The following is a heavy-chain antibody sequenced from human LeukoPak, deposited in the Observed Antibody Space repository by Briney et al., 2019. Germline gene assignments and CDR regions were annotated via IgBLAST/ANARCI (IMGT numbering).Heavy chain of an antibody. CDR3: ARVVDTHFDY. D-gene: IGHD5-18*01. Sequence: GGSLRLSCAASGFTLSSYWMHWVRQAPGKGLVWVSRIKSAGSTTTYADSVKGRFTISRDNAKNTLYLQMNSLRAEDTAVYYCARVVDTHFDYWGQGTLVTVSS. CDR2: IKSAGSTT. CDR1: GFTLSSYW. V-gene: IGHV3-74*01. J-gene: IGHJ4*02.